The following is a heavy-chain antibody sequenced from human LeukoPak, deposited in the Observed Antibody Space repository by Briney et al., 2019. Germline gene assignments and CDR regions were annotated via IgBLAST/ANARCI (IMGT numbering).Heavy chain of an antibody. V-gene: IGHV1-69*13. D-gene: IGHD3-22*01. J-gene: IGHJ4*02. Sequence: AASVTVSCKASGGTFISYAISWVRQAPGQGLEWMGGIIPIFGTANYAQKFQGRVTITADESTSTAYMELSSLRSEDTAVYYCARDFDRDSSGYYPNWGQGTLVTVSS. CDR1: GGTFISYA. CDR3: ARDFDRDSSGYYPN. CDR2: IIPIFGTA.